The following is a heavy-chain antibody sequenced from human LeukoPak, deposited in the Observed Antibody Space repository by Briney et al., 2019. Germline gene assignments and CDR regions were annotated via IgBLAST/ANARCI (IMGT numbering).Heavy chain of an antibody. D-gene: IGHD3-22*01. V-gene: IGHV4-38-2*01. CDR1: GYSISTGYH. J-gene: IGHJ4*02. CDR3: ARGGEFYYDSSHY. CDR2: ISHRGTT. Sequence: SETLSLTCAVSGYSISTGYHWGWIRQPPGKGLEWTGTISHRGTTYYNLSLKSRLTISVDTSNNQFSLKLISVTAADTAVYYCARGGEFYYDSSHYWGQGILVTVSS.